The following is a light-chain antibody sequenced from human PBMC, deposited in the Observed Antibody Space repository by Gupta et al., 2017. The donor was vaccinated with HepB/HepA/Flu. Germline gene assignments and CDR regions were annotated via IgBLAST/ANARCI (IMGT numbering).Light chain of an antibody. CDR3: QQFYDTPRT. J-gene: IGKJ1*01. CDR2: WAS. CDR1: QSVFYSPSNKNF. V-gene: IGKV4-1*01. Sequence: DIVLTHSPEYVHVSMGKGATIHCKASQSVFYSPSNKNFLTWYQQKPGQPPKVLLYWASTRESGVPDRFSGSGSGTDFSLTISNLQAEDVAFYYCQQFYDTPRTFGQGTKVEIK.